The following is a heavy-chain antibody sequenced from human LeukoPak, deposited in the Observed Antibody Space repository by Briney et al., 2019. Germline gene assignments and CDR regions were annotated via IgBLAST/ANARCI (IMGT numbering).Heavy chain of an antibody. Sequence: PSETLSLTCTVSGGSISSSSYYWGWIRQPPGKGLEWIGSVYYTGSTYYNPSLKSRVTISVDTSKNQFSLKLSSVTAADTAAYYCARQVSYYVFWSGLDYWGQGTLVTVSS. CDR1: GGSISSSSYY. CDR3: ARQVSYYVFWSGLDY. CDR2: VYYTGST. D-gene: IGHD3-3*01. J-gene: IGHJ4*02. V-gene: IGHV4-39*01.